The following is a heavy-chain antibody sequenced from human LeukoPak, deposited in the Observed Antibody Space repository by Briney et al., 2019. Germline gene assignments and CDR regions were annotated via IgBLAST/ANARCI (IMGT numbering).Heavy chain of an antibody. CDR3: ARSPGWAAAGNEYYFDY. CDR2: IYYSGST. Sequence: SETLSLTCTVSGGSISYNYWSWIRQPPGKGLEWIGYIYYSGSTNYNPSFRSRVTMSVDTSKNQFSLKLSSVTAADTAVYYCARSPGWAAAGNEYYFDYWGQGTLVTVSS. CDR1: GGSISYNY. D-gene: IGHD6-13*01. V-gene: IGHV4-59*01. J-gene: IGHJ4*02.